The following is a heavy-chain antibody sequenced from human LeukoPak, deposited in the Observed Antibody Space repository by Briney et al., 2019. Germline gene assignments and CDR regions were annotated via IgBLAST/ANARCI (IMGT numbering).Heavy chain of an antibody. CDR3: ERVGSSGNWFDP. J-gene: IGHJ5*02. V-gene: IGHV4-4*07. D-gene: IGHD3-10*01. CDR1: GGSMSSYF. CDR2: IYTSGST. Sequence: PSETLSLTCTVSGGSMSSYFWSWLRQPAGKGLEWIGHIYTSGSTNYNPSLKSRVTMSVDTSKNQFSLKLSSVTAADTAVYYCERVGSSGNWFDPWGQGTLVTVSS.